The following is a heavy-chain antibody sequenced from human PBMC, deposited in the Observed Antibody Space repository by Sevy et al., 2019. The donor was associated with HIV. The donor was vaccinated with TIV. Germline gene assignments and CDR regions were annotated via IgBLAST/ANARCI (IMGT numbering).Heavy chain of an antibody. V-gene: IGHV4-59*08. D-gene: IGHD1-26*01. CDR2: IYYNAHI. CDR1: GGSITSLY. J-gene: IGHJ4*02. Sequence: SETLSLTCTVSGGSITSLYWNCIRQPPGKGLEWIANIYYNAHINYNPSLKSRVTLSLDTSKNQFSLRLSSVTAADTAMYYCAGENAWGRGYSWGQGTLVTVSS. CDR3: AGENAWGRGYS.